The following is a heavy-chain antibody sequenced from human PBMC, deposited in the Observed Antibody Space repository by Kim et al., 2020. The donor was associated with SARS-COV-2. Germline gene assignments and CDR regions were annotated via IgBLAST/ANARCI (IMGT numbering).Heavy chain of an antibody. CDR2: IIPIFGTA. J-gene: IGHJ3*02. CDR3: ARAGGDGYTTTFDI. V-gene: IGHV1-69*13. Sequence: SVKVSCKASGGTFSSYAISWVRQAPGQGLEWMGGIIPIFGTANYAQKFQGRVTITADESTSTAYMELSSLRSEDTAVYYCARAGGDGYTTTFDIWGQGTMVTVSS. CDR1: GGTFSSYA. D-gene: IGHD5-12*01.